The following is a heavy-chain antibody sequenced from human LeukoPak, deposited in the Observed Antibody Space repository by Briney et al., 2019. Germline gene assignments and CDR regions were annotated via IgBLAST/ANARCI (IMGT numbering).Heavy chain of an antibody. D-gene: IGHD3-9*01. Sequence: QPGGSLRLSCAASGITVNTNYMSWVRQAPGKGLEWVSIIYSGGATFYADSVKGRFTISRESSKNTLWLQMNSLRVEDTAVYYCARLHYDVLTGPFDYWGQGTLVTVSS. CDR2: IYSGGAT. J-gene: IGHJ4*02. CDR1: GITVNTNY. CDR3: ARLHYDVLTGPFDY. V-gene: IGHV3-66*04.